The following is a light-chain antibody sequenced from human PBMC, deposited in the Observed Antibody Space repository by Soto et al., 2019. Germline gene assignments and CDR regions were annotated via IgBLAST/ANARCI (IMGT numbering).Light chain of an antibody. V-gene: IGKV3-20*01. CDR1: QSVSSNN. J-gene: IGKJ3*01. Sequence: EIVLTQSPGTLSLSPGERATLSCRASQSVSSNNLAWYQQRPGQAPRVVIYGASTRATGIPERFSGSGSGTDFTLTISRLEPEDFAVYYCQQYGRYPCTFGPGTKVDIK. CDR3: QQYGRYPCT. CDR2: GAS.